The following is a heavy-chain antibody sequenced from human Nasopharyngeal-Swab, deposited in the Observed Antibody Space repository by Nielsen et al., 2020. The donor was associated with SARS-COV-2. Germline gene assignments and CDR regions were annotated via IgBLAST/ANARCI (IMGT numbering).Heavy chain of an antibody. CDR3: ARRHSTTLAVDY. Sequence: SVKVSCKASGGTFSSYAISWVRQAPGQGLEWMGGIIPIFGTANYAQKFQGRVTITADESTSTAYLQWSSLKASDTAMYYCARRHSTTLAVDYWGQGTLVTVSS. CDR2: IIPIFGTA. V-gene: IGHV1-69*13. D-gene: IGHD1-1*01. CDR1: GGTFSSYA. J-gene: IGHJ4*02.